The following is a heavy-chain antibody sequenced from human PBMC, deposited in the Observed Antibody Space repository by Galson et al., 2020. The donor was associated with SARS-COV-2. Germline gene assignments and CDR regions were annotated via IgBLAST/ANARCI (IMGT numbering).Heavy chain of an antibody. Sequence: ASAKISCKATEYTFTNSTINWVRQTTRQGPKWLEWMTPKSGDTGYGQKFQGRATMTRDTSISTAYMELSRLKSEDTAGYYCARVGERGFCYGNWCEPWGQGNVVTVS. J-gene: IGHJ5*02. CDR2: MTPKSGDT. V-gene: IGHV1-8*01. CDR3: ARVGERGFCYGNWCEP. CDR1: EYTFTNST. D-gene: IGHD5-18*01.